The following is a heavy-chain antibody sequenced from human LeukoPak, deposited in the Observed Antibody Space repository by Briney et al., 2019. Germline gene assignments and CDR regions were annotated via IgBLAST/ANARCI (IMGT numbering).Heavy chain of an antibody. J-gene: IGHJ4*02. CDR3: AGRKMVRGVLTFDY. D-gene: IGHD3-10*01. Sequence: SVKVSCKASGGTFSSYAISWVRQPPGQGLEWMGRINPILGIANYAYQFQGRVTTTADKSTSTAYRERSSLRSEDTAVYYCAGRKMVRGVLTFDYWGQGTPVTVSS. CDR2: INPILGIA. V-gene: IGHV1-69*10. CDR1: GGTFSSYA.